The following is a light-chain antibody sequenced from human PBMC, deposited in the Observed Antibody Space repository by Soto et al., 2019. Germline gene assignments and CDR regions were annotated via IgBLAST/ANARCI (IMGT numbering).Light chain of an antibody. CDR2: AAS. V-gene: IGKV3-20*01. J-gene: IGKJ5*01. CDR1: QSVSSSY. CDR3: QQYGRSLIT. Sequence: ESVLTLSPGTLSFSPGERATLSCRASQSVSSSYLAWYQQKPGQAPRLLIYAASSRATGIPVRFSGSGSGTDFTLTISRLEPEDFAVYYCQQYGRSLITFGQGTRLEIK.